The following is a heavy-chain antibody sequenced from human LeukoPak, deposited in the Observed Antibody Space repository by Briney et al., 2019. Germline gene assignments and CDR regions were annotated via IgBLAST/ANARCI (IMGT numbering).Heavy chain of an antibody. CDR3: ARGPYSSSTLYYYGMTS. CDR2: IWYDGSNK. CDR1: GFTFSSHG. J-gene: IGHJ6*02. Sequence: GGSLRLSCAASGFTFSSHGMHWVRQAPGKGLEWVAVIWYDGSNKYYADSVKGRFTISRDNSKNTLYLQMNSLRVEDTAVYYCARGPYSSSTLYYYGMTSGAKGPRSPSP. V-gene: IGHV3-33*01. D-gene: IGHD6-13*01.